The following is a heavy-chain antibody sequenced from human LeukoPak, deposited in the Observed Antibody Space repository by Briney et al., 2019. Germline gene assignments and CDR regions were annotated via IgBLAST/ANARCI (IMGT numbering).Heavy chain of an antibody. D-gene: IGHD3-22*01. CDR1: GFIVTGNY. CDR3: ARDRRPTYYYDSSGPGPDAFDI. CDR2: IYSGGTT. Sequence: GGSLRLSCAVSGFIVTGNYMTWVRLTPGKGLEWVSTIYSGGTTFYTDSVRGRFTISRDNAKNSLYLQMNSLRAEDTAVYYCARDRRPTYYYDSSGPGPDAFDIWGQGTMVTVSS. V-gene: IGHV3-53*01. J-gene: IGHJ3*02.